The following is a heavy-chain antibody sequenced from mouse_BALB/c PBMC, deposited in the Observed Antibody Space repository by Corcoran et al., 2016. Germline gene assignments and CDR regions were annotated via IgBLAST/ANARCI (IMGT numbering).Heavy chain of an antibody. V-gene: IGHV9-3-1*01. Sequence: QIQLVQSGPELKKPGETVKISCKASGYTFTNYGMNWVKQAPGKGLKWVGWINTYTGEPTYADDFKGRFAFSLETSASTAYLQINNLKNEDTATYFCARRYVYLYAMDYWGQGTSVTVSS. CDR3: ARRYVYLYAMDY. CDR1: GYTFTNYG. D-gene: IGHD2-14*01. CDR2: INTYTGEP. J-gene: IGHJ4*01.